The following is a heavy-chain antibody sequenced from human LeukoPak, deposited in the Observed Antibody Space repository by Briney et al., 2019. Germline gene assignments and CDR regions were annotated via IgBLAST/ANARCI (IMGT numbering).Heavy chain of an antibody. Sequence: KPGGSLRLSCVASGFTGSSHYMSWVRQAPGKGLEWVSYISGSSGYTKYADSVKGRFTISRDNAKNSLNLQVNSLRAEDTAVYYCARGTGTTAYFDYWGQGTLVTVSS. CDR1: GFTGSSHY. D-gene: IGHD1-1*01. V-gene: IGHV3-11*06. CDR2: ISGSSGYT. J-gene: IGHJ4*02. CDR3: ARGTGTTAYFDY.